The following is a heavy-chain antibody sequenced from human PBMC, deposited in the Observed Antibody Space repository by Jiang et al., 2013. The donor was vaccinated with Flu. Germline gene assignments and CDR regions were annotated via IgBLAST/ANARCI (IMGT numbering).Heavy chain of an antibody. CDR3: ARLNIVVVPAAMRDYYYYGMDV. Sequence: GAEVKKPGESLRISCKGSGYSFTSYWISWVRQMPGKGLEWMGRIDPSDSYTNYSPSFQGHVTISADKSISTAYLQWSSLKASDTAMYYCARLNIVVVPAAMRDYYYYGMDVWGKRGPRSPSPQ. CDR1: GYSFTSYW. CDR2: IDPSDSYT. V-gene: IGHV5-10-1*01. D-gene: IGHD2-2*01. J-gene: IGHJ6*04.